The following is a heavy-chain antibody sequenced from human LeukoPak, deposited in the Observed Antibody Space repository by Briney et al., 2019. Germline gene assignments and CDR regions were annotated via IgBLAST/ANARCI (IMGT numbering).Heavy chain of an antibody. CDR1: GFSFSSYP. J-gene: IGHJ4*02. CDR2: ISGSGDST. V-gene: IGHV3-23*01. D-gene: IGHD2-8*01. CDR3: ANEGPNFDY. Sequence: GGSLRLSCAASGFSFSSYPMHWVRQAPGKGLEWVSVISGSGDSTHYADSVKGRFTMSRDNSKNTVYLQMNSLRAEDTAVYYRANEGPNFDYWGQGTLVTVSS.